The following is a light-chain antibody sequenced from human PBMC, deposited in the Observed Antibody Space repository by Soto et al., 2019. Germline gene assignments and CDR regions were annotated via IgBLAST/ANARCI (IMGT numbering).Light chain of an antibody. CDR3: SSYAGSYANWV. V-gene: IGLV2-11*01. CDR2: DVN. CDR1: SSDVGDYYY. J-gene: IGLJ3*02. Sequence: QSVLTQPPSVSGSPGQSVTISCTGTSSDVGDYYYVSWYQHHPGKVPKLMIYDVNKRPSGVPDRFSGSKSGSKSGNTASLTISGLQAEDEADYYCSSYAGSYANWVFGGGTQLTVL.